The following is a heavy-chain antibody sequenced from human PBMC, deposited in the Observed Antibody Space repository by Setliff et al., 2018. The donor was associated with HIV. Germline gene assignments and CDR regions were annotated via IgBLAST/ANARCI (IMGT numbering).Heavy chain of an antibody. CDR1: GGSIRSHY. J-gene: IGHJ4*02. Sequence: SETLSLTCAVFGGSIRSHYWNLIWQPPGKGLEWIGYIHHSGSSNSNPSLRNRVTISVDMSKNQFSLKLTSVTAADTAVYYCARDWSTFGHPTYFFDYWGQGTLVTVSS. D-gene: IGHD3-10*01. CDR2: IHHSGSS. CDR3: ARDWSTFGHPTYFFDY. V-gene: IGHV4-59*11.